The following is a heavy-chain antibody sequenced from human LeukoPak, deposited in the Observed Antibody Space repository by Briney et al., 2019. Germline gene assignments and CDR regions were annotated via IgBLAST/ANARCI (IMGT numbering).Heavy chain of an antibody. J-gene: IGHJ4*02. CDR1: GYTFTSHG. D-gene: IGHD3-10*01. CDR2: ISPYNGDK. CDR3: AREQRPGKYFYASGSFDY. Sequence: GAVTVSFKGSGYTFTSHGISWVRQAAGQGLDGMGWISPYNGDKNDAQKFHGRVIMTTYTTTRTNYMELRSLKSDDTAIYYSAREQRPGKYFYASGSFDYWGQGTLVTVSS. V-gene: IGHV1-18*04.